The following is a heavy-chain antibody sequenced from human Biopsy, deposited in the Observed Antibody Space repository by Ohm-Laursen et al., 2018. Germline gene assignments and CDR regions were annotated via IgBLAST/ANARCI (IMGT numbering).Heavy chain of an antibody. Sequence: SETLSLTCAVYGESFNGYYWSWIRQTPGKGLEWIGEINHSGRTNYNPSLKSRVTISVDTSMNQFSLKVRSVTAADTAVYYCVRGVDYYDPYHYYALDVWGQGTTVTVSS. CDR1: GESFNGYY. J-gene: IGHJ6*02. V-gene: IGHV4-34*01. CDR3: VRGVDYYDPYHYYALDV. CDR2: INHSGRT. D-gene: IGHD3-22*01.